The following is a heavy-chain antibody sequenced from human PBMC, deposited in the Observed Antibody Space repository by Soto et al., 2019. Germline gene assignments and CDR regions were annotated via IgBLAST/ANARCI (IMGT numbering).Heavy chain of an antibody. CDR2: ISSNGGST. V-gene: IGHV3-64D*08. CDR1: GFTFSSYA. D-gene: IGHD6-6*01. J-gene: IGHJ3*02. Sequence: PGGSLRLSCSASGFTFSSYAMHWVRQAPGKGREYVSAISSNGGSTYYADSVKGRFTISRDNSKNTLYLQMSSLRAEDTAVYYCVSGRYEYSSSAGVFDIWGQGRMVTVSS. CDR3: VSGRYEYSSSAGVFDI.